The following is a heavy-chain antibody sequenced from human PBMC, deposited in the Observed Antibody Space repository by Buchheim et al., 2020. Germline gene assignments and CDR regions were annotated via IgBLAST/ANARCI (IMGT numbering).Heavy chain of an antibody. V-gene: IGHV4-39*07. J-gene: IGHJ6*02. D-gene: IGHD5-24*01. CDR2: IRYSGTT. Sequence: QLQLQESGPGLVKPSETLSLTCTVSGGSISNSAYFWGWIRQPPGKGPEWIATIRYSGTTYFNPSLRNRVTISVDTSTNQFSLTLRSVTAADTALYYCARENRDGYRNGVDVWGQGTT. CDR3: ARENRDGYRNGVDV. CDR1: GGSISNSAYF.